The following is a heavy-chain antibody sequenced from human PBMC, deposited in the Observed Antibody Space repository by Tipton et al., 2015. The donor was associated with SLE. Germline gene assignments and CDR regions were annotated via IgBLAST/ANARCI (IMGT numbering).Heavy chain of an antibody. J-gene: IGHJ3*02. CDR1: GGSISSNNFF. CDR2: IYYSGSA. D-gene: IGHD2-21*01. V-gene: IGHV4-31*03. Sequence: TLSLTCTVSGGSISSNNFFWSWLRQHPGKGLEWIGYIYYSGSAFYNPSLKRRVTMSVDTSKNQFFMRLSSATAADTAVYYCAREVITITDSDAFDMWGQGTMGTASS. CDR3: AREVITITDSDAFDM.